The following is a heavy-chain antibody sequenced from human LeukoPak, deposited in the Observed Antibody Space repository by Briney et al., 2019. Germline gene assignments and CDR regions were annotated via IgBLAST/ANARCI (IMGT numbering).Heavy chain of an antibody. D-gene: IGHD3-9*01. J-gene: IGHJ4*02. CDR2: IYYSGST. CDR3: ARGYYDSVSGDFGEIDY. V-gene: IGHV4-59*01. Sequence: SETLSLTCTVSGGSISRYYWNWIRQPPGKGLEWIGYIYYSGSTNYNPSLKSRVTISVDTSKNQFSLKLSSVTAADTAVYYCARGYYDSVSGDFGEIDYWGQGTLVTVSS. CDR1: GGSISRYY.